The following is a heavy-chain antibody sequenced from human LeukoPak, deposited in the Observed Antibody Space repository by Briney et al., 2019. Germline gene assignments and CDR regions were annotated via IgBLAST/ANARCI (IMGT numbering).Heavy chain of an antibody. V-gene: IGHV1-46*03. CDR1: GYSFTSYF. D-gene: IGHD5-24*01. J-gene: IGHJ3*02. CDR2: IYPGGGNI. CDR3: ARAGMHGYNVFDI. Sequence: ASVKVSCKASGYSFTSYFMHWVRQAPGQGLEWRGIIYPGGGNIRYAQKFQGRVTVTRDTSTSTVYMELSSLRSEDTAVYYCARAGMHGYNVFDIWGQGTMVTVSS.